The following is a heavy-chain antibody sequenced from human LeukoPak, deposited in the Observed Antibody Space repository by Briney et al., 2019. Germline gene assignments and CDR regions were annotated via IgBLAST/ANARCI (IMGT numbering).Heavy chain of an antibody. V-gene: IGHV1-24*01. J-gene: IGHJ3*02. CDR2: FDPEDGET. CDR1: GYTLTELS. Sequence: GASVKVSCKVSGYTLTELSMHWVRQAPGKGLEWMGGFDPEDGETIYAQKFQGRVTMTEDTSTDTAYMERSSLRAEDTALYYCAKGEILYYYGSGSYHGAFDIWGQGTMVTVSS. D-gene: IGHD3-10*01. CDR3: AKGEILYYYGSGSYHGAFDI.